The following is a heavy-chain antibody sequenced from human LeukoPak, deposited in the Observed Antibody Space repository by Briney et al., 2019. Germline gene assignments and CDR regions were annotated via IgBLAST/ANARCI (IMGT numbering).Heavy chain of an antibody. Sequence: KPSETLSLTCAVYGGSFSGYYWSWIRQPPGKGLEWIGEINHSGSTNYNPSLKSRVTISVDTSKNQFSLKLSSVTAADTAVYYCARERYCSGGSCRYNWFDPWGQGTLVTVSS. CDR2: INHSGST. V-gene: IGHV4-34*01. CDR3: ARERYCSGGSCRYNWFDP. J-gene: IGHJ5*02. CDR1: GGSFSGYY. D-gene: IGHD2-15*01.